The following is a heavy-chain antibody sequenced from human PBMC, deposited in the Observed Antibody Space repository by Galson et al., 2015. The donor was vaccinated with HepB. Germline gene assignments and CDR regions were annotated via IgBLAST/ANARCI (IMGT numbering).Heavy chain of an antibody. CDR1: GGTFSSYA. V-gene: IGHV1-69*10. CDR2: IIPILSIA. D-gene: IGHD6-6*01. J-gene: IGHJ6*02. CDR3: ARGRSIAARPRAPDYYYYGMDV. Sequence: SVKVSCKASGGTFSSYAISWVRQAPGQGLEWMGGIIPILSIANYAQKFQGIVPNTANKSTSTAYMELSSLRSEDTAVYYCARGRSIAARPRAPDYYYYGMDVWGQGTTVTVSS.